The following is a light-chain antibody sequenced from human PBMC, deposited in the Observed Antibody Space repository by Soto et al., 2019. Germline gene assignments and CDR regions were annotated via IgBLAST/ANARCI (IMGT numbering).Light chain of an antibody. CDR2: GNS. V-gene: IGLV1-40*01. CDR1: SPNNGAGYD. J-gene: IGLJ1*01. CDR3: QSYDSSLSGFYV. Sequence: HSERKRAASVYRAPREGGHIIRKRSSPNNGAGYDVHWYQQLPGTAPKLLLYGNSNRPSGVPDRFSGSNSGTSASLAITGLQAEDEADYYCQSYDSSLSGFYVFGTGTKVTVL.